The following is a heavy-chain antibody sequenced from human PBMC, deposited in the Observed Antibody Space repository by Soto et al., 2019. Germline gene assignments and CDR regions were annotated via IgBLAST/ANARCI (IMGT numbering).Heavy chain of an antibody. V-gene: IGHV1-18*01. Sequence: VQLVQSGAEVKKPRASVKVSCQASRSTFTSYGISWVPQAPGQGLEWMGWISAYNGNTNYAQKLQGRVTMTTDTSTSTAYMELRSLRSDDTAVYYCARDPAAGKENWFDPWGQGTLVTVSS. CDR3: ARDPAAGKENWFDP. CDR2: ISAYNGNT. D-gene: IGHD6-13*01. J-gene: IGHJ5*02. CDR1: RSTFTSYG.